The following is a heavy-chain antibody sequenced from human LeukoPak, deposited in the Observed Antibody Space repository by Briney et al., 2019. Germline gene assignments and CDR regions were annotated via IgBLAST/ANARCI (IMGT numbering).Heavy chain of an antibody. CDR1: GFTFSSYA. CDR2: ISSNGGST. Sequence: GGSLRLSCAASGFTFSSYAMHWVRQAPGKGLEYVSAISSNGGSTYYANSVKGRFTISRDNSKNTLYLQMGSLRAEDTAGYYCARAGIHDAFDIWGKGTMVTVSS. CDR3: ARAGIHDAFDI. J-gene: IGHJ3*02. V-gene: IGHV3-64*01. D-gene: IGHD1-14*01.